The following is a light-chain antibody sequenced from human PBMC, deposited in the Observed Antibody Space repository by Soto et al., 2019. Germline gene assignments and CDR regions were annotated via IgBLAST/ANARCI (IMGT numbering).Light chain of an antibody. J-gene: IGKJ1*01. CDR2: KAS. CDR1: QTISSW. CDR3: QHYNSYSEA. Sequence: DIQMTQSPSTLSGSVGDRVTLTCRASQTISSWLAWYQQKQGKXXKXXIYKASTLKSGVPSRFSGSGSGTELTITISSLQPDDFETYYCQHYNSYSEAFGQGTKVDIK. V-gene: IGKV1-5*03.